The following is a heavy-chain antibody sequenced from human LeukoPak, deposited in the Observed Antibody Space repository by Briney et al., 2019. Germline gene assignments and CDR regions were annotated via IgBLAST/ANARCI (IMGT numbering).Heavy chain of an antibody. CDR3: AREGYCGSTSCSPSKFDAFDI. Sequence: SETLSLTCTVSGGSISSSSYYWGWIRQPPGKGLEWIGSIYYSGSTYYNPSLKSRVTISVDTSKNQFSLKLSSVTAADTAVYYCAREGYCGSTSCSPSKFDAFDIWGQGTMVTVSS. CDR1: GGSISSSSYY. J-gene: IGHJ3*02. V-gene: IGHV4-39*07. CDR2: IYYSGST. D-gene: IGHD2-2*01.